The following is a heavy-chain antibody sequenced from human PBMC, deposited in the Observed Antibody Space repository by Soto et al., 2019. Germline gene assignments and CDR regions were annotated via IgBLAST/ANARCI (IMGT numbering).Heavy chain of an antibody. CDR2: IYYSGST. D-gene: IGHD3-3*01. J-gene: IGHJ5*02. CDR3: ARATIFGVVPNWFDP. Sequence: PSETLSLTCTISGDSISISSYYWAWIRQPPGKGLEWIGYIYYSGSTNYNPSLKSRVTISVDTSKNQFSLKLSSVTAADTAVYYCARATIFGVVPNWFDPWGQGTLVTVSS. V-gene: IGHV4-61*05. CDR1: GDSISISSYY.